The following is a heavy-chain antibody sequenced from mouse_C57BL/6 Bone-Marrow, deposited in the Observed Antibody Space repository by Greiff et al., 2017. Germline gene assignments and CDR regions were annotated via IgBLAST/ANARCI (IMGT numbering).Heavy chain of an antibody. CDR2: IDPSDSVT. J-gene: IGHJ4*01. V-gene: IGHV1-52*01. Sequence: FQLQQPGAELVRPGSSVQLSCKASGYTFPSYWMHWVKQRPIQGLEWIGNIDPSDSVTHYNQKFKNKATLTVDKSSSTAYMQLSSLTSEYSVVYYCAREGSYYDYYAMDYWGQGTSVTVSS. CDR1: GYTFPSYW. D-gene: IGHD2-1*01. CDR3: AREGSYYDYYAMDY.